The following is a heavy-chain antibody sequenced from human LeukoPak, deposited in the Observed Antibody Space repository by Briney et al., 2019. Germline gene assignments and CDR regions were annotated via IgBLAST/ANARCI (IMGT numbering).Heavy chain of an antibody. J-gene: IGHJ4*02. D-gene: IGHD3-10*01. CDR1: GYSFTDYY. CDR3: ARGREIHGGSDTKLDDY. V-gene: IGHV1-2*02. Sequence: VASVKVSCKASGYSFTDYYMHWVRQAPGQGLEWMRSISPRSGDTSYAQKFQGRVTMTRDTSINTVDMDLSGLRSDDTAVFYCARGREIHGGSDTKLDDYWGQGTLVTVSS. CDR2: ISPRSGDT.